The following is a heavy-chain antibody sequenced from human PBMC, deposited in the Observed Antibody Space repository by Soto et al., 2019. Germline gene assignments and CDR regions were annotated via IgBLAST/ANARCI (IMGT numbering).Heavy chain of an antibody. Sequence: QLRLQESGPGLVKPSETLSLTCTVSGGSISSSSYYWGWIRQPPGKGLEWIGSIYYSGSTYYNPSLKSRVTISVDTSKNQFSLKLSSVTAADTAVYYCARHRGIYSSSEWFDPWRQGTLVTVSS. CDR1: GGSISSSSYY. V-gene: IGHV4-39*01. D-gene: IGHD6-6*01. CDR3: ARHRGIYSSSEWFDP. CDR2: IYYSGST. J-gene: IGHJ5*02.